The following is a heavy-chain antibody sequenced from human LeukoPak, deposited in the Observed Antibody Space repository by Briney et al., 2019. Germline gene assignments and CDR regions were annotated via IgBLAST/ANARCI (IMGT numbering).Heavy chain of an antibody. CDR1: GLTFSNYN. Sequence: GGSLRLSCVASGLTFSNYNMHWVRQAPGKGLEWVAVIWHDGNYKYYVDSVKGRFTISRDNSKNTVYLQMNSRGAEDTAVYLCARDSDYYDSSAYSFRGGLHYDFWGRGALVTVSS. CDR3: ARDSDYYDSSAYSFRGGLHYDF. D-gene: IGHD3-22*01. V-gene: IGHV3-33*01. CDR2: IWHDGNYK. J-gene: IGHJ4*02.